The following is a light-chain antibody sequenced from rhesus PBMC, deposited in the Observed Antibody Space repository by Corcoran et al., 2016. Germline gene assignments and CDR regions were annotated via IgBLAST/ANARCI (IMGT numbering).Light chain of an antibody. CDR2: KAA. CDR3: RQYSSSPFT. V-gene: IGKV1-22*01. CDR1: QSISSW. Sequence: DIQMTQSPSSLPASVGDTVTITCRASQSISSWLAWYQQKTGKAPKLLIYKAAILQSGVPSRFSGNGSWTDFTLTIRIQQSGDFATYYCRQYSSSPFTFGPGTKLGIK. J-gene: IGKJ3*01.